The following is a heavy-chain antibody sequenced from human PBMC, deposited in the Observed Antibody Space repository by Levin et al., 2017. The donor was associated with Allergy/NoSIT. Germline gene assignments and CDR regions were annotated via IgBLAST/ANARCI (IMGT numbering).Heavy chain of an antibody. CDR1: GGSISSGSFY. D-gene: IGHD6-19*01. J-gene: IGHJ4*02. CDR2: FYSSGST. V-gene: IGHV4-39*01. CDR3: ARHDLSQWLPRF. Sequence: GSLRLSCTVSGGSISSGSFYWGWTRQPPGKGLEWIASFYSSGSTYYNPSLRSRVTISIDTSKNQFSLKLSSVTAADTAVYYCARHDLSQWLPRFWGQGTLVTVSS.